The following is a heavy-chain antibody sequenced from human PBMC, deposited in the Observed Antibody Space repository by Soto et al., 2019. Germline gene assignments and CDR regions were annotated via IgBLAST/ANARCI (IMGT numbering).Heavy chain of an antibody. D-gene: IGHD2-8*02. V-gene: IGHV3-23*01. CDR2: ISGSGGST. J-gene: IGHJ5*02. Sequence: GASLRLSCAASGVPVSSYASSWDRQAPGKGLEWVSAISGSGGSTYYADSVKGRFTISRDNSKNTLYLQMNSLRAEDTAVYYCANQLVADPGPWFDPWGQGTLVTVSS. CDR3: ANQLVADPGPWFDP. CDR1: GVPVSSYA.